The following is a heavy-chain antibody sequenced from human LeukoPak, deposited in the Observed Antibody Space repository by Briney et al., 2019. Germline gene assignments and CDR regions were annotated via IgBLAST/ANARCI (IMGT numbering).Heavy chain of an antibody. D-gene: IGHD3-22*01. CDR1: GYTFTSYG. CDR2: ISAYNGNT. J-gene: IGHJ5*02. Sequence: ASVKVSCKASGYTFTSYGISWVRQAPGQGLEWMGWISAYNGNTNYAQKLQGRVTMTTDTSTSTAYMELRSLRSDDTAVYYCARVTSYYYDSSGYYGNWFDPWGQGTLVTASS. CDR3: ARVTSYYYDSSGYYGNWFDP. V-gene: IGHV1-18*01.